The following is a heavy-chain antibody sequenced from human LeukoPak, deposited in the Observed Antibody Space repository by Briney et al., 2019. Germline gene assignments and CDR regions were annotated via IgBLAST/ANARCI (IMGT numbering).Heavy chain of an antibody. CDR2: INHSGST. CDR3: APPRQWLDYFDY. D-gene: IGHD6-19*01. Sequence: PSETLSLTCAVYGGSFSGYYWSWIRQPPGKGLEWIGEINHSGSTNYNPSLKSRVTISVDTSKNQFSLQLSSVTAADTAVYYCAPPRQWLDYFDYWGQGTLVTVSS. CDR1: GGSFSGYY. V-gene: IGHV4-34*01. J-gene: IGHJ4*02.